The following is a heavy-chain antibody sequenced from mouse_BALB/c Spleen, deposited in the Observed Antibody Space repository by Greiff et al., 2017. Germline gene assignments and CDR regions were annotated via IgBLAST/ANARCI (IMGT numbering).Heavy chain of an antibody. CDR2: FYPGSGSI. CDR1: GYTFTEYI. Sequence: QVQLKESGAELVKPGASVKLSCKASGYTFTEYIIHWVKQRSGQGLEWIGWFYPGSGSIKYNEKFKDKATLTADKSSSTVYMELSRLTSEDSAVYFCARHEDRDSWFAYWGQGTLVTVSA. D-gene: IGHD3-3*01. CDR3: ARHEDRDSWFAY. V-gene: IGHV1-62-2*01. J-gene: IGHJ3*01.